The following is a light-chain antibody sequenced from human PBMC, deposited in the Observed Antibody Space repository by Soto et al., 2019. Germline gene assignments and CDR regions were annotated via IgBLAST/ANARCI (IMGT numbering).Light chain of an antibody. CDR2: GNS. V-gene: IGLV1-40*01. Sequence: QSVLTQPPSVSGAPGQRVTISCTGSSSNIGAGYDVHWYQQLPGTAPKLLIYGNSNRPSGVPDRFSGSKSGTSASLAITGLKAEDEADYYCQSYDSNLSVVFGGGIKLTVL. CDR1: SSNIGAGYD. CDR3: QSYDSNLSVV. J-gene: IGLJ2*01.